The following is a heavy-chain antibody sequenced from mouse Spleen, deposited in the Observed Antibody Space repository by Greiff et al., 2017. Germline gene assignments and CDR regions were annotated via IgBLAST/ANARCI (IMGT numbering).Heavy chain of an antibody. CDR3: AREEADGYFDY. CDR2: IDPSDSYT. J-gene: IGHJ2*01. CDR1: GYTFTSYW. V-gene: IGHV1-59*01. D-gene: IGHD2-3*01. Sequence: QVQLQQPGAELVRPGTSVKLSCKASGYTFTSYWMHWVKQRPGQGLEWIGVIDPSDSYTNYNQKFKGKATLTVDTSSSTAYMELRSLTSEDSAVYYCAREEADGYFDYWGQGTTLTVSS.